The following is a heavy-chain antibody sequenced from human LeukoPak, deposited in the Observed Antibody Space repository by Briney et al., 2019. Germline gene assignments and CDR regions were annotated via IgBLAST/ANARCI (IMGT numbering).Heavy chain of an antibody. J-gene: IGHJ4*02. D-gene: IGHD6-13*01. Sequence: GALRLSCAASGFTFSSYNMNWVRQAPGKGLEWVSYITLSSTTIYYADSVKGRFTISRDNAKNSLYLQMNSLRAEDTAVYYCAREPTYSSSWYTSCDYWGQGTLVTVSS. CDR2: ITLSSTTI. V-gene: IGHV3-48*01. CDR3: AREPTYSSSWYTSCDY. CDR1: GFTFSSYN.